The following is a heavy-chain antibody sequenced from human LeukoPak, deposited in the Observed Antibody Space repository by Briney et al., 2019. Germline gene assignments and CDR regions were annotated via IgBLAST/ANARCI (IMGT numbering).Heavy chain of an antibody. Sequence: SETLSLTCTVSGGSISSGGYYWSWIRQPPGKGLEWIGYIYHSGSTYYNPSLKSRVTISVDRSKNQFSLKLSSVTAADTAVYYCATILATTGGNAFDIWGQGTMVTVSS. J-gene: IGHJ3*02. CDR2: IYHSGST. D-gene: IGHD5-12*01. CDR1: GGSISSGGYY. V-gene: IGHV4-30-2*01. CDR3: ATILATTGGNAFDI.